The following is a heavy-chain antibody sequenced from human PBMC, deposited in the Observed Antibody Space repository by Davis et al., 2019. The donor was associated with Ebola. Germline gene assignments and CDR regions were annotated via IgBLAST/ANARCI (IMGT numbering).Heavy chain of an antibody. CDR1: GFTFSKYA. Sequence: PWGSLRLSCAASGFTFSKYAMHWVRQAPGKGLDWVALLSFDGGFQYYANSVKGRFTISRDNSRNTLYLQMNSLRAEDTAVYYCARRDFDGGDPDDAFDMWGQGTMVTVSS. D-gene: IGHD2-21*02. CDR2: LSFDGGFQ. J-gene: IGHJ3*02. CDR3: ARRDFDGGDPDDAFDM. V-gene: IGHV3-30-3*01.